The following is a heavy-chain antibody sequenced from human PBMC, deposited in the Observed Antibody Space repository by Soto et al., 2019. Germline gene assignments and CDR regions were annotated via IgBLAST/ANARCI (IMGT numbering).Heavy chain of an antibody. CDR2: VSKDGGLK. V-gene: IGHV3-30*09. CDR3: ARSGGRTSPATRQFAD. J-gene: IGHJ4*02. CDR1: GFTFRNYA. Sequence: QVQLVESGGGVVQPGRSLRLSCAASGFTFRNYAMHWVRQAPGKGLEWVAVVSKDGGLKYYTDSVKGRVAVSRDNSQNPLYLQMDSLTPEDTALYYCARSGGRTSPATRQFADWGRGTLVTVSS. D-gene: IGHD3-16*01.